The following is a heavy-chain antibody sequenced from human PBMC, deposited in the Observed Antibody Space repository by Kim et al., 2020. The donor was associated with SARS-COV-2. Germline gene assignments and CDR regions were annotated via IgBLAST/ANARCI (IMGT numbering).Heavy chain of an antibody. CDR3: ARDEGACSGGSCYISNWFDP. V-gene: IGHV1-69*13. CDR1: GGTFSSYA. D-gene: IGHD2-15*01. CDR2: IIPIFGTA. Sequence: SVKVSCKASGGTFSSYAISWVRQAPGQGPEWMGGIIPIFGTANYAQKFQGRVTITADESTSTAYMELSSLRSEDTAVYYCARDEGACSGGSCYISNWFDPWGQGTLVTVSS. J-gene: IGHJ5*02.